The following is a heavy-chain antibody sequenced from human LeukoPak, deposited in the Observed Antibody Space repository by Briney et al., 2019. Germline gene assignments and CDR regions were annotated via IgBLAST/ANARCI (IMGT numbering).Heavy chain of an antibody. V-gene: IGHV4-59*01. CDR2: IYDSGST. CDR1: GVSISGYY. CDR3: ARYYYDSSGYYAFDI. D-gene: IGHD3-22*01. Sequence: SETLSLTCSVSGVSISGYYWSWIRQPPGKGLEWIGYIYDSGSTNYNPSLKSRVTISADTSKDQFSLRLSSVTAADTAVYYCARYYYDSSGYYAFDIWGQGAMVTVSS. J-gene: IGHJ3*02.